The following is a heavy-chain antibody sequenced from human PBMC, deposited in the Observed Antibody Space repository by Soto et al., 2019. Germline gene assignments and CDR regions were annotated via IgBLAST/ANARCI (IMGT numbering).Heavy chain of an antibody. D-gene: IGHD2-15*01. CDR1: GFTFSDHY. Sequence: EVQLVESGGGLVQPGGSLRLSCAASGFTFSDHYMDWVRQAPGKGLEWVGRTRNKANSYTTEYAASVKGRFTISRDDSKNSLYLPMNSLKTEDTAVYYCARVGRYCSGGSCHSDWYFDLWGRGILVTVSS. CDR2: TRNKANSYTT. CDR3: ARVGRYCSGGSCHSDWYFDL. J-gene: IGHJ2*01. V-gene: IGHV3-72*01.